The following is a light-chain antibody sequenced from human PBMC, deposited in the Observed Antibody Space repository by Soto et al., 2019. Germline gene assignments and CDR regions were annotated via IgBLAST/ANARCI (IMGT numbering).Light chain of an antibody. J-gene: IGKJ2*01. V-gene: IGKV3-15*01. CDR3: QQYNKWPPLYT. CDR2: GAS. Sequence: EIVMTQSPVILSVSPGERATLSYRASQNVNSDLAWYQQKPGQAPRILIYGASTRATDIPARISGSGSGTDFTLTINGLQSEDFAVYYCQQYNKWPPLYTFGQGTKLEIK. CDR1: QNVNSD.